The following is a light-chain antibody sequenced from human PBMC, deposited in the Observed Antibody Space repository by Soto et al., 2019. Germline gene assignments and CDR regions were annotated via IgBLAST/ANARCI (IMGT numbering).Light chain of an antibody. CDR2: GAS. CDR3: QQYNHWPRP. Sequence: ETVMTQSPATLSVSPGERATLSCRASQSISSDLAWYQHKPGQAPRLLIYGASTTATGIPVRFSGSGSGTEVTLTISSLQYEYFAVYYCQQYNHWPRPFGQGPKLEIK. J-gene: IGKJ2*01. V-gene: IGKV3-15*01. CDR1: QSISSD.